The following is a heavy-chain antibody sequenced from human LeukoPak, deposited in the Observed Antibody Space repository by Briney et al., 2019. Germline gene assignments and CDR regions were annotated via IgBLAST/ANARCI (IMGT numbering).Heavy chain of an antibody. D-gene: IGHD2-2*01. CDR1: GFSFSDYW. J-gene: IGHJ3*01. V-gene: IGHV3-74*01. Sequence: GGSLRLSCATSGFSFSDYWMHWVRQAPGKGLVWVSGMNRDGTTTGYADSVKGRSTISRDNAKNMLYLHINSLRVEDTALYYCARGGVPYAFEVWGQGTMVTVSS. CDR3: ARGGVPYAFEV. CDR2: MNRDGTTT.